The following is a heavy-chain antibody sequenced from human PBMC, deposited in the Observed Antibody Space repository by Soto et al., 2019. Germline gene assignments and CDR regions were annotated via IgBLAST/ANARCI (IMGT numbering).Heavy chain of an antibody. Sequence: QVQLQESGPGLVKPSQTLSLTCTVSGGSMSSGDYYWSWIRQPPGKGLEWIGYIYNSGSTFYNPSLKSRVIISVDTSKNQFSLKMSSVTAADTAVYHCADFLGAHWYFDLWGRGTLVTVSS. D-gene: IGHD3-3*01. CDR2: IYNSGST. CDR1: GGSMSSGDYY. V-gene: IGHV4-30-4*01. CDR3: ADFLGAHWYFDL. J-gene: IGHJ2*01.